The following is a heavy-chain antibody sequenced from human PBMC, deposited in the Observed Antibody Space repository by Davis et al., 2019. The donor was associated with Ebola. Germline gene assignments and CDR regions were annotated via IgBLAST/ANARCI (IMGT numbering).Heavy chain of an antibody. Sequence: GESLKISCAASGFTFSSYAMHWVRQAPGKGLEWVAVISYDGSNKYYADSVKGRFTISRDNSKNTLYLQMNSLRAEDTAVYYCARVSPSIEELWSRYFDYWGQGTLVTVSS. J-gene: IGHJ4*02. V-gene: IGHV3-30-3*01. D-gene: IGHD5-18*01. CDR2: ISYDGSNK. CDR3: ARVSPSIEELWSRYFDY. CDR1: GFTFSSYA.